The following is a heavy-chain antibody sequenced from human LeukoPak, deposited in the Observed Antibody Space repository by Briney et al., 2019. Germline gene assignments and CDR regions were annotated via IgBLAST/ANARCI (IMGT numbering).Heavy chain of an antibody. CDR3: AKDADFARIYYYFDS. D-gene: IGHD3-10*01. V-gene: IGHV3-33*06. Sequence: GGSLRLSCIESGFTFSHYGMHWVRQAPGRGLEWVAVIWNDGSNEYYADSVKGRFTISRDNSKGTLYLEMNSLRAEDTAIYYCAKDADFARIYYYFDSWGQGTLVTVSS. J-gene: IGHJ4*02. CDR1: GFTFSHYG. CDR2: IWNDGSNE.